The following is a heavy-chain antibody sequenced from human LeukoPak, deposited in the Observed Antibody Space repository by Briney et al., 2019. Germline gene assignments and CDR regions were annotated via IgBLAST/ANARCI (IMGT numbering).Heavy chain of an antibody. CDR1: GFTFSSYA. D-gene: IGHD7-27*01. CDR2: ISGSAGST. Sequence: GGSLRLSCAASGFTFSSYALSWVRQAPGKGLEWVSAISGSAGSTYYADSVKGRFTISRDNSKNTLYLQMNSLRAEDTAVYYCTKGVSVLTGDLQEDYWGQGTLVTVSS. CDR3: TKGVSVLTGDLQEDY. J-gene: IGHJ4*02. V-gene: IGHV3-23*01.